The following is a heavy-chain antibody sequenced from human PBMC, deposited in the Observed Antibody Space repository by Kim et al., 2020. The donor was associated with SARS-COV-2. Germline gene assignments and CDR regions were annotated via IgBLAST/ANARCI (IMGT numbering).Heavy chain of an antibody. CDR2: ISSSSSYI. J-gene: IGHJ6*02. CDR1: GFTFSSYS. V-gene: IGHV3-21*01. Sequence: GGSLRLSCAASGFTFSSYSMNWVRQAPGKGLEWVSSISSSSSYIYYADSVKGRFTISRYNAKNSLYLQMNSLRAEDTAVYYCARDRYSSSWVVSFGLCEVWGQGATVTVSS. D-gene: IGHD6-13*01. CDR3: ARDRYSSSWVVSFGLCEV.